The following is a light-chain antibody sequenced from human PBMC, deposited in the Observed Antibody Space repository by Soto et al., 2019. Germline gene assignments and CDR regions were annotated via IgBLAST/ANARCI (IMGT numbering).Light chain of an antibody. Sequence: DIQMTQSPSTLSASVGDRVTITCRASQTISSSLAWYQQKPGKAPNLMIYNASSLESGVPSRFSGSGAGTEFTLTISSVQPEDFATYYCQQYSNFWTFGQGTKVEIK. V-gene: IGKV1-5*03. CDR3: QQYSNFWT. CDR1: QTISSS. CDR2: NAS. J-gene: IGKJ1*01.